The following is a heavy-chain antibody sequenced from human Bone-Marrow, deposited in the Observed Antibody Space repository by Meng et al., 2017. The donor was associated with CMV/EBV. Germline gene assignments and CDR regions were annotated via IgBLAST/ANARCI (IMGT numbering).Heavy chain of an antibody. J-gene: IGHJ4*02. CDR1: FTGYY. D-gene: IGHD2-2*02. Sequence: FTGYYMHWGRQAPGQGLEWMGWINPNSGGTNYAQKFQGRVTMTRDTSISTAYMELSRLRSDDTAVYYCARVGSYCSSTSCYTVFFDYWGQGTLVTVSS. CDR3: ARVGSYCSSTSCYTVFFDY. V-gene: IGHV1-2*02. CDR2: INPNSGGT.